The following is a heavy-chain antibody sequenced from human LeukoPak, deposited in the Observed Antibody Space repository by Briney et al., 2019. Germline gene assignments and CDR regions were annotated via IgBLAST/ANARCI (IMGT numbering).Heavy chain of an antibody. Sequence: GESLKISCKGSGYSFTSYWISWGRQMPGKGLEWMGRIDPSDSYTNYSPSFQGHVTISADKSISTAYLQWSSLKASDTAMYYCARQPSIAARPGWFDPWGQGTLVTVSS. CDR2: IDPSDSYT. D-gene: IGHD6-6*01. CDR1: GYSFTSYW. V-gene: IGHV5-10-1*01. J-gene: IGHJ5*02. CDR3: ARQPSIAARPGWFDP.